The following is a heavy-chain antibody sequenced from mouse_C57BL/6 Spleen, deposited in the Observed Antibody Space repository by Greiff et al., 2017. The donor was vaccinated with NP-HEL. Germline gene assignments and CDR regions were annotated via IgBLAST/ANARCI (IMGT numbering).Heavy chain of an antibody. CDR3: ARNWGGGYFDY. CDR1: GFSFTSYG. D-gene: IGHD4-1*01. Sequence: VKLVESGPGLVQPSQCLSITCTASGFSFTSYGVHWVRQSPGKGLEWLGVIWSGGSTDYNAAVISRLSISKDKSKSQVFFKMNSLQADDTAIYYCARNWGGGYFDYWGQGTTLTVSS. V-gene: IGHV2-2*01. J-gene: IGHJ2*01. CDR2: IWSGGST.